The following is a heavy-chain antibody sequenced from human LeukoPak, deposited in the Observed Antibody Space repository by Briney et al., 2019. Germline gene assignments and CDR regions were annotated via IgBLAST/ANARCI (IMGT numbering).Heavy chain of an antibody. D-gene: IGHD3-10*01. CDR3: ARAYTMVQGSVVGY. Sequence: ASVKVSCKASGYTFTGYYMHWVRQAPGQGLEWMGRINPNGGGTNYAQKFQGRVTMTRDTSISTAYMELSRLRSDDTAVYYCARAYTMVQGSVVGYWGQGTLVTVSS. CDR2: INPNGGGT. J-gene: IGHJ4*02. V-gene: IGHV1-2*06. CDR1: GYTFTGYY.